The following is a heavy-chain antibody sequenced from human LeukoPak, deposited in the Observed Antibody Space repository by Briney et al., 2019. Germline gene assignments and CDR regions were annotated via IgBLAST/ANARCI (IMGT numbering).Heavy chain of an antibody. CDR2: INTNTGNP. D-gene: IGHD2-2*02. CDR3: ARGVMRYCSSTSCYMRY. V-gene: IGHV7-4-1*02. Sequence: ASVKVSCKASGYTFTSYAMNWVRQAPGQGLEWMGRINTNTGNPTYAQGFTGRFVFSLDTSVSTAYLQISSLKAEDTAVYYCARGVMRYCSSTSCYMRYWGQGTLVTVSS. CDR1: GYTFTSYA. J-gene: IGHJ4*02.